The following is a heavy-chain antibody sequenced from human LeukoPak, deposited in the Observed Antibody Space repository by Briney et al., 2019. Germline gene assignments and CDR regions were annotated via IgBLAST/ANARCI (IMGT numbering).Heavy chain of an antibody. V-gene: IGHV4-59*01. J-gene: IGHJ4*02. D-gene: IGHD3-22*01. CDR1: GGSISSYY. CDR2: IYYSGST. Sequence: SETLSLTRTVSGGSISSYYWSWIRQPPGKGLEWIGYIYYSGSTNYNPSLKSRVTISVDTSKNQFSLKLSSVTAADMAVYYCARSPYYYDSSGYWVYYFDYWGQGTLVTVSS. CDR3: ARSPYYYDSSGYWVYYFDY.